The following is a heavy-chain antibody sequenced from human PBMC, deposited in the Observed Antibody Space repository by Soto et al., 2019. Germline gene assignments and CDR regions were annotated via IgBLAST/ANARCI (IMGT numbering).Heavy chain of an antibody. Sequence: QVQLVESGEGVVQPGRSLRLSCAASGFTFSSYGMHWVRQAPRKGLEWVAVISYDGSNKNYADSVKGRFTISRDNSKNTQYLQMNSLRAEDTAVYYCAKEVWSGPMDVWGQGTTVTVSS. CDR2: ISYDGSNK. J-gene: IGHJ6*02. V-gene: IGHV3-30*18. D-gene: IGHD3-3*01. CDR1: GFTFSSYG. CDR3: AKEVWSGPMDV.